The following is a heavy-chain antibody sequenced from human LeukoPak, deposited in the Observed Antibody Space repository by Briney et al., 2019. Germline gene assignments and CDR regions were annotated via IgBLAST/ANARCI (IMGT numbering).Heavy chain of an antibody. Sequence: GESLKTSCKGSGYSFTHWIGWVRQVPGKGLEWMGIIYPDDSDTRYSPSFQGQVTISADKSITTAYLQWSSLKASDTAVYYCARDLGGHFDYWGQGTLVTVSS. D-gene: IGHD2-15*01. J-gene: IGHJ4*02. CDR3: ARDLGGHFDY. CDR1: GYSFTHW. CDR2: IYPDDSDT. V-gene: IGHV5-51*01.